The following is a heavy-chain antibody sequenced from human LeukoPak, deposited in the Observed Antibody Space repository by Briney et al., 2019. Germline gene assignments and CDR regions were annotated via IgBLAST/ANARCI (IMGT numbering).Heavy chain of an antibody. Sequence: QTGGSLRLSCAASGFTFSSYGMHWVRQAPGKGLEWVAIISYDGSNKNYADSVKGRFTISRDNSKNTLYLQMNSLRAEDTAVYSCAKDSMVRGCLNYWGQGTLVTVSS. D-gene: IGHD3-10*01. CDR2: ISYDGSNK. J-gene: IGHJ4*02. CDR1: GFTFSSYG. V-gene: IGHV3-30*18. CDR3: AKDSMVRGCLNY.